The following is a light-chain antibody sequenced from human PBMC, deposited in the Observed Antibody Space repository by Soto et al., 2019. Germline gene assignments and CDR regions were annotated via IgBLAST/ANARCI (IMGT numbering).Light chain of an antibody. J-gene: IGKJ1*01. CDR3: MQALQPPWT. CDR2: LGS. Sequence: DIVMTQSPLSLPVTPGEPASISCRSSQSLLHSNGYNYLDWYLQKPGQSPHLLIYLGSNRDSGVPDRFSGSGSGTDYTLKIRRVEAEDVGVYYCMQALQPPWTFGQGTKEEIK. V-gene: IGKV2-28*01. CDR1: QSLLHSNGYNY.